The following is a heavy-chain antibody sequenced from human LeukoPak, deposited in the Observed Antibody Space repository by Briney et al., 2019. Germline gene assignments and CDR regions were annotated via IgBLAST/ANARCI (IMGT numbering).Heavy chain of an antibody. CDR1: GFTFNNYN. V-gene: IGHV3-21*01. CDR2: ITSSGTYI. Sequence: GGSLRLSCATSGFTFNNYNMNWVRQAPGRALEWVSSITSSGTYIFYADSVKGRFTISRDNAKNSLYLQMNSLRAEDTAVYYCARGSLDAFDIWGQGTMVTVSS. J-gene: IGHJ3*02. D-gene: IGHD1-26*01. CDR3: ARGSLDAFDI.